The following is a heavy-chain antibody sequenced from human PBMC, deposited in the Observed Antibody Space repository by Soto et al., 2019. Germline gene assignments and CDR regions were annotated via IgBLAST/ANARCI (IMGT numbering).Heavy chain of an antibody. CDR1: GGSFSGYY. V-gene: IGHV4-34*01. CDR3: ARWNVLRTLDY. Sequence: PSETLSLTCAVYGGSFSGYYWSWIRQPPGKGLEWIGEINHSGSTNYNPSLKSRVTISVDTSKNQFSLKLSSVTAADTAVYYCARWNVLRTLDYWGQGTMVTVSS. J-gene: IGHJ4*02. CDR2: INHSGST. D-gene: IGHD1-1*01.